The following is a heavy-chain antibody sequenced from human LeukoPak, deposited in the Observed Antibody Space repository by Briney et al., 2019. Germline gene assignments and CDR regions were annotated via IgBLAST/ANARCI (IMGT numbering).Heavy chain of an antibody. D-gene: IGHD3-10*01. CDR2: IRAYNGNT. J-gene: IGHJ4*02. Sequence: GAPLKASSKASVSTFTAYGFGGGRQAPGQGLDWWGWIRAYNGNTNYAQKLQGRVTMTTDTSTSTAYMELRSLRSDDTAVYYCARDLVDYYGSGSYFWGQGTLVTVSS. CDR1: VSTFTAYG. CDR3: ARDLVDYYGSGSYF. V-gene: IGHV1-18*01.